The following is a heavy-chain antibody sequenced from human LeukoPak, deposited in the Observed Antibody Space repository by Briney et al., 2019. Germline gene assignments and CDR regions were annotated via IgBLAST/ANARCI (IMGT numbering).Heavy chain of an antibody. CDR1: GFIFSSYW. CDR2: IKQDGSEK. J-gene: IGHJ4*02. D-gene: IGHD3-10*01. V-gene: IGHV3-7*01. CDR3: ASMVRGVISYSYFDY. Sequence: PGGSLRLSCAASGFIFSSYWMSWVRQAPGKGLEWVANIKQDGSEKYYVDSVKGRFTISRDNAKNSLYLQMNSLRAEDTAVYYCASMVRGVISYSYFDYWGQGTLVTVSS.